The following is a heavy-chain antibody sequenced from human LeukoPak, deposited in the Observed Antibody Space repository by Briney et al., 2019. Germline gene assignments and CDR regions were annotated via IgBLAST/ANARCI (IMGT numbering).Heavy chain of an antibody. Sequence: SVKVSCKASGGTFSSYAISWVRQAPGQWLEWMGGIIPIFGTANYAQKFQGRVTITADESTSTAYMELSSLRSEDTAVYYCASEVCSSTSCPFDYWGQGTLVTVSS. V-gene: IGHV1-69*01. CDR1: GGTFSSYA. CDR3: ASEVCSSTSCPFDY. CDR2: IIPIFGTA. D-gene: IGHD2-2*01. J-gene: IGHJ4*02.